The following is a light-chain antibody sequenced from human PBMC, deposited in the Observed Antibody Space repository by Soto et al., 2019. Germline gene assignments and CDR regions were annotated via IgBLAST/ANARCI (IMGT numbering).Light chain of an antibody. CDR2: AAP. CDR1: QSFSSY. J-gene: IGKJ5*01. CDR3: QHRYSTLPIT. Sequence: DIQMTQSPSSMAASVGDRGTITCRASQSFSSYLNWYQQKPATAHKLLIYAAPSLQSGVPSRFSGSGSGTDFTFTISTLQPEDFATYYCQHRYSTLPITSPQGTRLEIK. V-gene: IGKV1-39*01.